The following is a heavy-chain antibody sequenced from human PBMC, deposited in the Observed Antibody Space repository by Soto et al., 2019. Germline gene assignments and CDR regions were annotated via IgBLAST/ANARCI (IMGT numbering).Heavy chain of an antibody. J-gene: IGHJ4*02. CDR2: ISGHNGNT. CDR3: ARHRFNYYDDTVYYYFDY. CDR1: GYRFTSYG. V-gene: IGHV1-18*04. D-gene: IGHD3-22*01. Sequence: GXSVKDSCKGSGYRFTSYGISWGRQAPVQGPEWMGWISGHNGNTNHPQSLQGRVTMTTDTSRNTAYMELRSLRSDDTAVYYCARHRFNYYDDTVYYYFDYWGQGTLVTVSS.